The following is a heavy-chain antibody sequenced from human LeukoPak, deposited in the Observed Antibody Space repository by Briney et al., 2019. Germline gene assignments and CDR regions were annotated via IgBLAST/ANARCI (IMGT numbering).Heavy chain of an antibody. CDR3: ARAHYYYDSSGYYYS. Sequence: PGGSLRLSCAASGFTFSSYAMHWVRQAPGKGLEWVAVISYDGSNKYYADSVKGRFTISRDNSKNTLYLQMNSLRAEDTAVYYCARAHYYYDSSGYYYSWGQGTLVTVSS. CDR2: ISYDGSNK. V-gene: IGHV3-30-3*01. CDR1: GFTFSSYA. J-gene: IGHJ4*02. D-gene: IGHD3-22*01.